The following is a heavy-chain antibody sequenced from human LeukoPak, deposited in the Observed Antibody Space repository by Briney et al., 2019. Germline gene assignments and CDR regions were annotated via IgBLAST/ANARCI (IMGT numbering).Heavy chain of an antibody. V-gene: IGHV1-2*02. Sequence: ASVKVSCKASGYTFTDYYMHRVRQAPGQGFEWMGWINPNDGDTNYAQKFQGRVTMTRDTSISTAHMEVSRLRSDDTAVYYCARANFLYCSSSTCLFDYWGQGTLVTISS. D-gene: IGHD2-2*01. CDR3: ARANFLYCSSSTCLFDY. J-gene: IGHJ4*02. CDR1: GYTFTDYY. CDR2: INPNDGDT.